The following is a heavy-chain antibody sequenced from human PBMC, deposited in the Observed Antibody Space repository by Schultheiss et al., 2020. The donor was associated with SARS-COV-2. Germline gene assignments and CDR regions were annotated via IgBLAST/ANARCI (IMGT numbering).Heavy chain of an antibody. D-gene: IGHD4-11*01. CDR1: GESFNGFS. J-gene: IGHJ6*03. CDR3: SRGRTSVIPSPVLGLGPHYFSYYMDV. Sequence: SETLSLTCAVYGESFNGFSWTWIRQSPGKGLEWIGQVSHSGATHYSPSLKRRVTISVDTSKSQFSLRLRSVTAADTAIYFCSRGRTSVIPSPVLGLGPHYFSYYMDVWGKGTTVTVS. V-gene: IGHV4-34*01. CDR2: VSHSGAT.